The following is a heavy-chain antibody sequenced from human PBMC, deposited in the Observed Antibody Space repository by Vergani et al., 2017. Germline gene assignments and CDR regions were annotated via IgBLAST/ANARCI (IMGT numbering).Heavy chain of an antibody. V-gene: IGHV3-23*01. CDR1: GFTFSSYA. CDR2: ISGSGGST. D-gene: IGHD6-19*01. J-gene: IGHJ4*02. Sequence: EVQLLESGGGLVQPGGSLRLSCAASGFTFSSYAMSWVRQAPGKGLEWVSAISGSGGSTYYADSVKGRFTISRDNSKNTPYLQMNSLRAEDTAVYYCAKDPGSSGWYGDWGQGTLVTVSS. CDR3: AKDPGSSGWYGD.